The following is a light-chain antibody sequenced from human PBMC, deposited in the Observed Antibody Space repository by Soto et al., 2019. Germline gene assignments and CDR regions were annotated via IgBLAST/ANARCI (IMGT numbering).Light chain of an antibody. V-gene: IGKV1-5*03. CDR2: KAS. CDR3: QQYNAYPLT. CDR1: QSISSW. J-gene: IGKJ1*01. Sequence: DIQMTQSPSTLSASVGDRVTITCRASQSISSWLAWYQQKPGKAPKLLIYKASTLESGVPSNFSGSGSGTEFSLTIISLQPEDFATYYCQQYNAYPLTFGQGTKVDVK.